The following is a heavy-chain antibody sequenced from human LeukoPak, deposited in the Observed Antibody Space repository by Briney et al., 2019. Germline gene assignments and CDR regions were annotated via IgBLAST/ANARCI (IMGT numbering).Heavy chain of an antibody. Sequence: PGGSLRLSCAASGFTFSSYGMHWVRQAPGKGLEWVAVIWYDGSNKYYADSVKGRFTISRDNSKNTLYLQMNSLRAEDTAVYYCAREGGVSYFSGYYYYGMDVWGQGTTVTVSS. CDR3: AREGGVSYFSGYYYYGMDV. V-gene: IGHV3-30*19. J-gene: IGHJ6*02. CDR2: IWYDGSNK. D-gene: IGHD3-16*01. CDR1: GFTFSSYG.